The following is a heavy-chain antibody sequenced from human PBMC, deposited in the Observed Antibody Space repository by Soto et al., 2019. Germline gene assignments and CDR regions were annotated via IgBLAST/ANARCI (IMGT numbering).Heavy chain of an antibody. CDR1: GGSISSGGYY. CDR3: ARDRAAADAFDI. Sequence: SETLSLTCTVSGGSISSGGYYWSWIRQHQGKGLXWXGXXXYXGXTXYXXXXKSRVTIPVDTSKNQFSLKLSSVTAADTAVYYCARDRAAADAFDIWGQGTMVTVSS. J-gene: IGHJ3*02. D-gene: IGHD3-10*01. V-gene: IGHV4-31*03. CDR2: XXYXGXT.